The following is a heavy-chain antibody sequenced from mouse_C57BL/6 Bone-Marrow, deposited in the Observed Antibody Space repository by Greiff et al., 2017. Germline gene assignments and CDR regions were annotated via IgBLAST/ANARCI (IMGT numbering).Heavy chain of an antibody. V-gene: IGHV7-3*01. CDR3: ARYAIYFYWYFDV. D-gene: IGHD2-1*01. Sequence: EVKLMESGGGLVQPGGSLSLSCAASGFTFTDYYMSWVRQPPGKALEWLGFIRNKANGYTTEYSASVKGRFTISRDNSQSILYLQMNALRAEDSATYYCARYAIYFYWYFDVWGTGTTVTVSS. CDR1: GFTFTDYY. J-gene: IGHJ1*03. CDR2: IRNKANGYTT.